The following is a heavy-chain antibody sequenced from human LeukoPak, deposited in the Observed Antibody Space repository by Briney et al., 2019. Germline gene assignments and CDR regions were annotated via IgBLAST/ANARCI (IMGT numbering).Heavy chain of an antibody. CDR1: GYTFSNHA. CDR3: AKRLYSSGGDYFDY. D-gene: IGHD6-19*01. J-gene: IGHJ4*02. Sequence: GGSLRLSCAASGYTFSNHAMSWVRQAPGKGLEWVSGISGSGDSTYYAGSVKGRFTISRDNCKNTLYLQMNSLRAEDTAVYYCAKRLYSSGGDYFDYWGQGTLLTVSS. CDR2: ISGSGDST. V-gene: IGHV3-23*01.